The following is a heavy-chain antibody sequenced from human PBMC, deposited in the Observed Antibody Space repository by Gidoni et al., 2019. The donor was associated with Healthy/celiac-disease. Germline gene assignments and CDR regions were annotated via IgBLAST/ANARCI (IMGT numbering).Heavy chain of an antibody. V-gene: IGHV1-69*06. D-gene: IGHD3-22*01. J-gene: IGHJ4*02. CDR2: IIPIFGTA. CDR3: AKDYYDSSGYYRFDY. Sequence: QVQRVQSGAEVKKPGSSVKVSCKAAGGTFRSYAISWVRQAPGQGLEWMGGIIPIFGTANYAQKFQGRVTITADKSTSTAYMELSSLRAEDTAVYYCAKDYYDSSGYYRFDYWGQGTLVTVSS. CDR1: GGTFRSYA.